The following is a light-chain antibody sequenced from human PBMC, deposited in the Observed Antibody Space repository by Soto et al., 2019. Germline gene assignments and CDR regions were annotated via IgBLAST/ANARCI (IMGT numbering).Light chain of an antibody. V-gene: IGLV2-8*01. J-gene: IGLJ1*01. CDR3: KSYAGSNTYV. CDR2: EVV. CDR1: SSDVGGYNY. Sequence: QSALTQPPSASGSPGQSVTISCTGTSSDVGGYNYVSWYQQHPGKAPELMIYEVVQRPSGVPDRFSGSKSGNTASLTVSGLQAADEADYFCKSYAGSNTYVFGSGTKVTVL.